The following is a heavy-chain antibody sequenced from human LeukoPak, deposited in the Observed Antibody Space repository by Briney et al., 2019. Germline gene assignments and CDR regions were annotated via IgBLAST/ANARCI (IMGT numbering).Heavy chain of an antibody. Sequence: PGGSLRLSCAASGFTISSYEMNWVRQAPGKGLEWVGFIRSKAYGGTTEYAASVKGRFTISRDDSKSIAYLQMNSLKTEDTAVYYCTGSFGELTFFDYWGQGTLVTVSS. CDR3: TGSFGELTFFDY. D-gene: IGHD3-10*01. V-gene: IGHV3-49*04. CDR2: IRSKAYGGTT. CDR1: GFTISSYE. J-gene: IGHJ4*02.